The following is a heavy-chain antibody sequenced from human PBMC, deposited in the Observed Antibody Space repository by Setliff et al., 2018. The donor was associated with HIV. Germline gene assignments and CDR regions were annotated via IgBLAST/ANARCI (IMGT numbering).Heavy chain of an antibody. D-gene: IGHD4-17*01. V-gene: IGHV3-49*03. J-gene: IGHJ5*02. CDR3: TRGGRPTDEYVWFDP. CDR2: IRTKAYGGTT. Sequence: GDYPMGWFRQAPGKGLEWVSFIRTKAYGGTTEYAASVEGRFSISRDDSKSIVYLQMNSLRTEDTAVYYCTRGGRPTDEYVWFDPWGQGTLVTVSS. CDR1: GDYP.